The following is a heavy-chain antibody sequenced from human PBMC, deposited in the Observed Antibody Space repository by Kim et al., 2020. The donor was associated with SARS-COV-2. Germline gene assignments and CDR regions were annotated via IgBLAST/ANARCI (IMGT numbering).Heavy chain of an antibody. Sequence: SNKYYADSVKGRFTISRDNSKNTLYLQMNSLRAEDTAVYYCAKRPLDYWGQGTLVTVSS. J-gene: IGHJ4*02. CDR3: AKRPLDY. V-gene: IGHV3-33*06. CDR2: SNK.